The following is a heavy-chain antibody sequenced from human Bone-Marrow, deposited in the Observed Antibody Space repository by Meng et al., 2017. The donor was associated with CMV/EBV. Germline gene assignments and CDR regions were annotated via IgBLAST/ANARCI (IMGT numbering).Heavy chain of an antibody. V-gene: IGHV3-7*01. J-gene: IGHJ4*02. Sequence: GESLKISCAASGFTFSSYWMSWVRQAPGKGLEWVANIKQDGSEKYYVDSVKGRFTISRDNAKNSLYLQMNSLRAEDTAVYYCAREPTYYDYVWGKSPPPYYFDYWGQGTLVTVSS. CDR2: IKQDGSEK. CDR1: GFTFSSYW. CDR3: AREPTYYDYVWGKSPPPYYFDY. D-gene: IGHD3-16*01.